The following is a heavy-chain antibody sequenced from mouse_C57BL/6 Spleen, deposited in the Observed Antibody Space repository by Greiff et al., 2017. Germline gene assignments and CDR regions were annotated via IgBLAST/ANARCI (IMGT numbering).Heavy chain of an antibody. CDR3: ARSSSLFDY. Sequence: VQLQQSGPELVKPGASVKISCKASGYTFTDYYMNWVKQSHGKSLEWIGDINPNNGGTSYNQKFKGKATSTVDKSSSTAYMELRSLTSEDSAVYYCARSSSLFDYWGQGTTLTVSS. CDR1: GYTFTDYY. J-gene: IGHJ2*01. D-gene: IGHD1-3*01. V-gene: IGHV1-26*01. CDR2: INPNNGGT.